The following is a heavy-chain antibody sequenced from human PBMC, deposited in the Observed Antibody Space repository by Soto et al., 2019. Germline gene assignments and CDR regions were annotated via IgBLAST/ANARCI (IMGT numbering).Heavy chain of an antibody. CDR3: ARGDRGAFDL. Sequence: EVQLVESGGGLVQPGESLRLSCAASGFTFSYYWMHWVRQAPGKGLVWVSRIHSDGSDTTYADSVKGRFTTSRDNARNTLDLQMNSLRAEDTAVYYCARGDRGAFDLWGQGTVVTVSS. J-gene: IGHJ3*01. D-gene: IGHD1-26*01. CDR2: IHSDGSDT. V-gene: IGHV3-74*01. CDR1: GFTFSYYW.